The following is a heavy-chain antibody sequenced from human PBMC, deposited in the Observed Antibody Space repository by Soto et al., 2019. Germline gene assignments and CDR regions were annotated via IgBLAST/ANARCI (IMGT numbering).Heavy chain of an antibody. D-gene: IGHD2-21*02. Sequence: GGSLRLSCAASGFTFSTSNMNWVRQAPGKGLQWVSYISSSGSTRYYADSVKGRFTISRDNAKNSLYLQMDSLRAEDTAVYYCARGWSMVTSDYWGQGTLVTVSS. CDR2: ISSSGSTR. CDR3: ARGWSMVTSDY. V-gene: IGHV3-48*01. CDR1: GFTFSTSN. J-gene: IGHJ4*02.